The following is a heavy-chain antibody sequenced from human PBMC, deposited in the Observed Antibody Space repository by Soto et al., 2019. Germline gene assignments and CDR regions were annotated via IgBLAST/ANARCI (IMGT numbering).Heavy chain of an antibody. CDR1: GITFSSYS. J-gene: IGHJ6*03. V-gene: IGHV3-48*01. CDR3: ARDSSTSGAYYMDV. Sequence: PGGSLRLSCADSGITFSSYSMNWVRQAPGKGLEWVSYISRSSSSIYYADSVKGRFTISRDNAKNSLYLQTNSLRAEDTAVYYCARDSSTSGAYYMDVWGKGTTVTVSS. D-gene: IGHD2-2*01. CDR2: ISRSSSSI.